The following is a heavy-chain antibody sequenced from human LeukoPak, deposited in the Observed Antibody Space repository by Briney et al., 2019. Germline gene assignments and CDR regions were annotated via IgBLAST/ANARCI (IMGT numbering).Heavy chain of an antibody. CDR3: AKVITFGGAIAGRAFDI. V-gene: IGHV5-51*01. D-gene: IGHD3-16*02. CDR1: GYSFTSYW. CDR2: IYPGDSDT. Sequence: GESLKISCKGSGYSFTSYWIGWVRQMPGKGLEWMGIIYPGDSDTRYSPSFQGQVTISADKSISTAYLQWSSLKASDTAMYYCAKVITFGGAIAGRAFDIWGQGTMVTVSS. J-gene: IGHJ3*02.